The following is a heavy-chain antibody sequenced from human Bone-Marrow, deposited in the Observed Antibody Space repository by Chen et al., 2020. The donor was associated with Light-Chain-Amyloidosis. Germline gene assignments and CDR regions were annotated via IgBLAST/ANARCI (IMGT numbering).Heavy chain of an antibody. D-gene: IGHD1-26*01. CDR2: IIPIFGTA. V-gene: IGHV1-69*01. CDR1: GGTFSSYA. J-gene: IGHJ6*02. CDR3: ARPDLGIVGATMAYYYGMDV. Sequence: QVQLVQSGAAAKKPGSSVKVSCKASGGTFSSYAISWVRRAPGQGLEWMGGIIPIFGTANYAQKFQGRVTITADESTSTAYMELSSLRSEDTAVYYCARPDLGIVGATMAYYYGMDVWGQGTTVTVSS.